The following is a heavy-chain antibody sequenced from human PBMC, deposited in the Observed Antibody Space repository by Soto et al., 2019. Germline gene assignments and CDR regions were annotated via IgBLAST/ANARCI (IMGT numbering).Heavy chain of an antibody. V-gene: IGHV1-8*01. D-gene: IGHD2-2*01. CDR2: MNPNSGNT. J-gene: IGHJ3*02. CDR1: GYTFTSYD. Sequence: ASVKVSCKASGYTFTSYDINWVRQATGQGLEWMGWMNPNSGNTGYAQKFQGRVTMTRNTSISTAYMELSSLRSEDTAVYYCARVRRTAHEYCSSTSCPPNAFDIWGQGTMVTVSS. CDR3: ARVRRTAHEYCSSTSCPPNAFDI.